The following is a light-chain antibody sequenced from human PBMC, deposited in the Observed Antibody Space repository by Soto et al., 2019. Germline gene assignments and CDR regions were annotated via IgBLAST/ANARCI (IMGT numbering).Light chain of an antibody. J-gene: IGKJ3*01. Sequence: EIVLTQSPATLSLSPGERATLSCRASQSVSSYLAWYQQKPGQAPRLLIYDASNRATGIPARFSGSGSGTYFTLTISSLEPEDFAVYYCQRGTFGPGTKVDIK. CDR1: QSVSSY. V-gene: IGKV3-11*01. CDR3: QRGT. CDR2: DAS.